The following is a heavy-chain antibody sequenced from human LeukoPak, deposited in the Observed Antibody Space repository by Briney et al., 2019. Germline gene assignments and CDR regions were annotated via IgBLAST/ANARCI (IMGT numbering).Heavy chain of an antibody. CDR2: ISSGGTGT. D-gene: IGHD6-19*01. J-gene: IGHJ4*02. CDR1: GFSFSSYD. CDR3: AFSTGFDH. V-gene: IGHV3-23*01. Sequence: GGSLRLSCGASGFSFSSYDMTWVRQAPGRGLEWVSSISSGGTGTYYTDSVKGRFTISRDNSKNTLHLQMNSLGAEDTAVYYCAFSTGFDHWGLGTLVTVSS.